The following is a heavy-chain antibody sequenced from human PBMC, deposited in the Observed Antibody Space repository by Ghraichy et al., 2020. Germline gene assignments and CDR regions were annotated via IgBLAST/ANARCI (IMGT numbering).Heavy chain of an antibody. D-gene: IGHD3-10*01. CDR2: IYYSGTT. CDR1: GGSISSRGYY. V-gene: IGHV4-39*01. CDR3: ARLPDPYYYGSGSYPPYYCDY. J-gene: IGHJ4*02. Sequence: SETLSLTCTVSGGSISSRGYYWCWIRQPPGKGLESIGSIYYSGTTYYNPSLKSRVTMSVDTSKNQFSLRLTSLTAADTAVYYCARLPDPYYYGSGSYPPYYCDYWGQGALVTVSS.